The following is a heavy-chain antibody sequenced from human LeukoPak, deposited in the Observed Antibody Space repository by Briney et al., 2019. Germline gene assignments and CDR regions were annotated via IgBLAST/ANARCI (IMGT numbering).Heavy chain of an antibody. Sequence: ASVRVSCKASGYTFTGYYIYWVRQAPGQGLEWLGWIYPNSGGTNFAQKFQGRVTMTRDTSISTAYMELTSLRSDDTAVYYCARVGGYCSANSCSRIDYWGHGTLVTVSS. D-gene: IGHD2-15*01. CDR2: IYPNSGGT. CDR1: GYTFTGYY. CDR3: ARVGGYCSANSCSRIDY. J-gene: IGHJ4*01. V-gene: IGHV1-2*02.